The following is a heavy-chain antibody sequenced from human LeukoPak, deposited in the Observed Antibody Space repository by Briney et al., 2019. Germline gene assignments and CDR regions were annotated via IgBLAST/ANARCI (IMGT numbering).Heavy chain of an antibody. D-gene: IGHD3-10*01. Sequence: PGGSLRLSCAASGFTFSSYSMNWVRQAPGKGLEWVSYISSSSSTIYYADSVKGRFTISRDNAKNSLYLQMNSLRDEDTAVYYCARDFRLLSLSRSYGMDGWGQGTTVTVSS. J-gene: IGHJ6*02. CDR2: ISSSSSTI. CDR3: ARDFRLLSLSRSYGMDG. V-gene: IGHV3-48*02. CDR1: GFTFSSYS.